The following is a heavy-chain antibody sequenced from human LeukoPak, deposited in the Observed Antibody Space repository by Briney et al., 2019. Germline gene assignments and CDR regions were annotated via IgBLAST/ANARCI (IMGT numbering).Heavy chain of an antibody. CDR3: AKDGKGSNAYYYADH. CDR1: GFTFSSYA. D-gene: IGHD3-22*01. J-gene: IGHJ4*02. CDR2: FSGTSTN. V-gene: IGHV3-23*01. Sequence: PGGSLRLSCAASGFTFSSYAMSWVRQAPGKGLEWVSTFSGTSTNSYADAVKGRVTISRDNRKNSVSLQMNSLRTEDTALYYCAKDGKGSNAYYYADHWGQGTLVTVSS.